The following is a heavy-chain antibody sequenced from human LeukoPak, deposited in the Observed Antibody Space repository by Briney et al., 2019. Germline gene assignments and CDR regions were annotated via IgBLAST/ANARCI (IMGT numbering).Heavy chain of an antibody. V-gene: IGHV4-30-2*05. D-gene: IGHD6-6*01. J-gene: IGHJ5*02. Sequence: PSQTLSLTCAVSGGSISSGGYSWSWIRQPPGTGLEWIGYIYYSGSTYYNPSLKSRVTISVDTSKNQFSLKLSSVTAADTAVYYCARGARRHWFDPWGQGTLVTVSS. CDR2: IYYSGST. CDR1: GGSISSGGYS. CDR3: ARGARRHWFDP.